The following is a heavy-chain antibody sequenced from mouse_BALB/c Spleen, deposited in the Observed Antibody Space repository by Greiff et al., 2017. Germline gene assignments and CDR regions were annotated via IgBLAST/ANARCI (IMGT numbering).Heavy chain of an antibody. D-gene: IGHD2-4*01. V-gene: IGHV1-31*01. CDR2: INPYNGAT. Sequence: EVQLQQSGPELVKPGASVKISCKASGYSFTGYYMHWVKQSHVKSLEWIGRINPYNGATSYNQNFKDKASLTVDKSSSTAYMELHSLTSEDSAVYYCARSYDSLAWFAYWGQGTLVTVSA. CDR1: GYSFTGYY. CDR3: ARSYDSLAWFAY. J-gene: IGHJ3*01.